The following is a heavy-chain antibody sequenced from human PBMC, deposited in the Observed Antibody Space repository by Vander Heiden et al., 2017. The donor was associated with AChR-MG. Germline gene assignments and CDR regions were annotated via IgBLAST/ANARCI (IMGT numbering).Heavy chain of an antibody. V-gene: IGHV3-48*03. CDR1: GFTFSGYE. CDR3: AREGYSSSWYVAFDI. J-gene: IGHJ3*02. CDR2: ISSSGSTI. Sequence: EVQLVESGGGLVQPGGSLSLSCAASGFTFSGYEMNGGRRDPGKGLGGVSYISSSGSTIYYADSVKGRFTISRDNAKNSLYLQMNSLSAEDTAVYYCAREGYSSSWYVAFDIWGQGTMVTVSS. D-gene: IGHD6-13*01.